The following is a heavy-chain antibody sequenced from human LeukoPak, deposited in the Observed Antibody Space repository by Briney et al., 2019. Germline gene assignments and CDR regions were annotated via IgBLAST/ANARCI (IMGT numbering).Heavy chain of an antibody. Sequence: GGSLRLSCAASGFTFNNYNMNWVRQAPGKALEWVSSITSSGTYIFYADSVKGRFTISRDNSKNTLYLQMNSLRAEDTAVYYCAKSSMVRGPTFFDYWGQGTLVTVSS. CDR2: ITSSGTYI. CDR3: AKSSMVRGPTFFDY. CDR1: GFTFNNYN. D-gene: IGHD3-10*01. J-gene: IGHJ4*02. V-gene: IGHV3-21*01.